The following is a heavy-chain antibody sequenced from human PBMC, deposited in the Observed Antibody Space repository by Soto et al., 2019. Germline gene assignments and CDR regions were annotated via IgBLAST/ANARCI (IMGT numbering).Heavy chain of an antibody. CDR2: ITATGT. Sequence: EVQLLESGGGFVHPGGSLRLSCTAYGFSFRQYAMVWVRQAPGKGLEWVSAITATGTHYADSVKGRFTISRDSSKSTLYLDINNLRVEDTAVYYCAKGMVPDQWGQGTLITVSS. V-gene: IGHV3-23*01. CDR1: GFSFRQYA. D-gene: IGHD6-13*01. CDR3: AKGMVPDQ. J-gene: IGHJ5*02.